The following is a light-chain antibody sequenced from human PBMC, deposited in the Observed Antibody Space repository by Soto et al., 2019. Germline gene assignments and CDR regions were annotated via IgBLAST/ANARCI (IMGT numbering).Light chain of an antibody. J-gene: IGKJ5*01. Sequence: EILLTQSPGSLSVLPGERATLSCWASETVATNLAWYQQKPGQAPRLLIYGASTRATDIPARFSGSGSGTEFTLTISSLQSEDFAVYYCQQYNNWPITFGQGTRLEIK. CDR3: QQYNNWPIT. V-gene: IGKV3-15*01. CDR1: ETVATN. CDR2: GAS.